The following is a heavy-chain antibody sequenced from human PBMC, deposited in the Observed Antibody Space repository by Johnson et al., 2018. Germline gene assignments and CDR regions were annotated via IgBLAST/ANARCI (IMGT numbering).Heavy chain of an antibody. V-gene: IGHV3-48*01. J-gene: IGHJ6*02. CDR1: GFTFSSYS. CDR2: ISSSSSTI. D-gene: IGHD4-11*01. Sequence: VQLVQSGGGLVQPGGSLRLSCAASGFTFSSYSMNWVRQAPGKGLEWVSYISSSSSTIYYADSVKGRFTISRDNAKNSLYLQMNSLKAEDTAVYYCARGNSNHGIRHYYYDGMDVWGQGTTVTVSS. CDR3: ARGNSNHGIRHYYYDGMDV.